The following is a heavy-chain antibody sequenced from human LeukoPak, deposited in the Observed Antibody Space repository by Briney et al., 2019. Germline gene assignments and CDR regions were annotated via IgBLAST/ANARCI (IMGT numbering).Heavy chain of an antibody. Sequence: ASVKVSCKASGNTLTNYGISWVRQAPGQGLEWMGWINPNSGGTNYAQKFQGRVTMTRDTSISTAYMQLSRLRSDDTAVYYCARGEAWDILSGKWGQGTLVTVSS. D-gene: IGHD3-9*01. V-gene: IGHV1-2*02. CDR3: ARGEAWDILSGK. CDR2: INPNSGGT. CDR1: GNTLTNYG. J-gene: IGHJ4*02.